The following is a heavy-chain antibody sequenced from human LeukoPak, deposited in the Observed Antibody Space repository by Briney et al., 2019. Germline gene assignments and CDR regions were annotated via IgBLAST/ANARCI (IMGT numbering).Heavy chain of an antibody. Sequence: SETLSLTCTVSGGSISSYYWSWIRQPPGKGLEWIGYIYYSGSTNYNPSLKSRVTISVDTSKNQFSLKLSSVTAADTAVYYCARHAPMVRGVLDYWGQGTLVTVSS. V-gene: IGHV4-59*08. CDR2: IYYSGST. D-gene: IGHD3-10*01. CDR3: ARHAPMVRGVLDY. CDR1: GGSISSYY. J-gene: IGHJ4*02.